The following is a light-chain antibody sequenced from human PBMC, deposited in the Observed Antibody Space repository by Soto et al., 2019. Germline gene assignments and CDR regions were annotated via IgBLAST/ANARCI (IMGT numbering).Light chain of an antibody. Sequence: EIVMTQSPATLSVSPVERATLSCRASQSVSSNLAWYQQKPGQAPRLLIYGASTRATGIPAGFSGSGSGTEFTLTISSLQSEDFAVYYCKQYNNWPTFGQGNKVDIK. CDR3: KQYNNWPT. V-gene: IGKV3-15*01. J-gene: IGKJ1*01. CDR2: GAS. CDR1: QSVSSN.